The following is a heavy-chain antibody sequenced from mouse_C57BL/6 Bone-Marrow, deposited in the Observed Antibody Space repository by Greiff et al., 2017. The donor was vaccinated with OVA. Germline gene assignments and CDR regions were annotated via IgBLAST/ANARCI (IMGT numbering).Heavy chain of an antibody. CDR3: GRYDSNPAWFAY. D-gene: IGHD2-5*01. CDR2: INPSSGYT. J-gene: IGHJ3*01. V-gene: IGHV1-7*01. Sequence: VQLQQSGAELAKPGASVKLSCKASGYTFTSYWMHWVKQRPGQGLEWIGYINPSSGYTKYNQKFKDKATLTADKSSSTSYMQMSSLTYEDSAVYYCGRYDSNPAWFAYWCQGTLVTVSA. CDR1: GYTFTSYW.